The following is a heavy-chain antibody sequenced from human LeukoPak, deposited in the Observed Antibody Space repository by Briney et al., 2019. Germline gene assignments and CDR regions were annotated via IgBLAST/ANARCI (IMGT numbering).Heavy chain of an antibody. V-gene: IGHV4-39*07. Sequence: SETLSLTCTVSGGSISISSYYWGWIRQPPGKGLEWIGRIYYSGSTYYNPSLKRRVTLSVDTSKNQFSLKLRSVTAADTAVYYCARARGYYDSSGSQGMDVWGQGTTVTVSS. J-gene: IGHJ6*02. D-gene: IGHD3-22*01. CDR3: ARARGYYDSSGSQGMDV. CDR1: GGSISISSYY. CDR2: IYYSGST.